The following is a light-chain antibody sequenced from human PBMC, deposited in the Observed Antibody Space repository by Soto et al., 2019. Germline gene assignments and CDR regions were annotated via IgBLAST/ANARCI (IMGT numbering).Light chain of an antibody. CDR2: DVT. V-gene: IGLV2-14*01. CDR1: SSDVGGYNY. J-gene: IGLJ1*01. Sequence: QSVLTQPASVSGSPGQSITISCTGTSSDVGGYNYVSWYQRHPVKAPKLMIYDVTKRPSGVSDRFSGSKSGNTASLTISGLQAEDEADYYCSSYTSSSTPYVFGTGTKVTVL. CDR3: SSYTSSSTPYV.